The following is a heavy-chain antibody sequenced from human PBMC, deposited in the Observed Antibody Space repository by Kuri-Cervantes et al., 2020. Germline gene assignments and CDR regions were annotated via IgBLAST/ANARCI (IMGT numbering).Heavy chain of an antibody. V-gene: IGHV3-21*01. J-gene: IGHJ4*02. D-gene: IGHD3-16*01. Sequence: GESLKISCAASGFTFNSYSMIWVRQAPGKGLEWVSYITFNSGYIYYADSVKGRFTISRDNAKNTLYLQMNSLRAEDTAVYYCARVTGGVRKLDYWGQGTLVTVSS. CDR3: ARVTGGVRKLDY. CDR2: ITFNSGYI. CDR1: GFTFNSYS.